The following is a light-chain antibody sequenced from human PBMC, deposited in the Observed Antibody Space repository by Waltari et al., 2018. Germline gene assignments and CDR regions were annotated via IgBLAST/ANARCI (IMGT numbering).Light chain of an antibody. Sequence: LVLTQSPSASASLGASVKLTCTLSSWYTSNVIAWLQQQPGKGPRYLMKVNSDGSHRKGDDIPDRFSASKSGTESYLTISSLQSEDEADYFCQTGGHGTWVFGGGTKLTVL. V-gene: IGLV4-69*01. CDR3: QTGGHGTWV. CDR2: VNSDGSH. J-gene: IGLJ3*02. CDR1: SWYTSNV.